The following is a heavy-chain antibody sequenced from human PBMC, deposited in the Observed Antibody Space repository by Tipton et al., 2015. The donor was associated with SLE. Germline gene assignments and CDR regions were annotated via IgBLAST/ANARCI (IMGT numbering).Heavy chain of an antibody. V-gene: IGHV3-21*01. CDR2: IDSNGNHI. CDR1: DFSFSTYT. D-gene: IGHD3-16*02. Sequence: SLRLSCTASDFSFSTYTMNWVRQAPGLGLEWLSSIDSNGNHIYYADSVKGRFTISRDNAKNSLYLQMNSLRAEDTAVYYCARVRFSGSYPLDYWGQGALVSVSS. J-gene: IGHJ4*02. CDR3: ARVRFSGSYPLDY.